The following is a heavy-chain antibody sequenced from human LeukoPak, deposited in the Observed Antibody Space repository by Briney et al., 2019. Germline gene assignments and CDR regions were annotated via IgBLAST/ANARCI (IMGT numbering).Heavy chain of an antibody. V-gene: IGHV3-53*05. CDR1: GFTVSSNY. J-gene: IGHJ6*03. CDR3: AKEGMYYYGSGSYLVYYYMDV. CDR2: IYSGGST. D-gene: IGHD3-10*01. Sequence: GGSLRLSCAASGFTVSSNYMSWVRQAPGKGLEWVSIIYSGGSTFYADSVKGRFTISRDNSKNTLYLQMNSLRAEDTAVYYCAKEGMYYYGSGSYLVYYYMDVWGKGTTVTISS.